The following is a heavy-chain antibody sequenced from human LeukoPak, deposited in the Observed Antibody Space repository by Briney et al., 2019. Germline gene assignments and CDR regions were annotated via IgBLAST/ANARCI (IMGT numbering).Heavy chain of an antibody. D-gene: IGHD3-16*01. V-gene: IGHV3-7*01. CDR1: GFIFSNSW. CDR2: MNRDGSEI. J-gene: IGHJ4*02. CDR3: AGSGGFLFHY. Sequence: GGSLRLSCAAPGFIFSNSWMTWLRQAPGKGLERVANMNRDGSEIYYVDSVKGRFTISRDNARNSLYLQMNSLRVEDTAEYYCAGSGGFLFHYWGQGTLVTVSS.